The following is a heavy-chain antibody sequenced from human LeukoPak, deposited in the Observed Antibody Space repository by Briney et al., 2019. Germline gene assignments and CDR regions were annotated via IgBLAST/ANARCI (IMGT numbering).Heavy chain of an antibody. V-gene: IGHV3-30*03. CDR1: GFTFSSYG. Sequence: GGSLRLSCAASGFTFSSYGMSWVRQAPGKGLEWVAVISYDGSNKYYADSVKGRFTISRDNSKNTLYLQMNSLRAEDTAVYYCARGYSSSWWGGYNWFDPWGQGTLVTVSS. CDR2: ISYDGSNK. CDR3: ARGYSSSWWGGYNWFDP. D-gene: IGHD6-13*01. J-gene: IGHJ5*02.